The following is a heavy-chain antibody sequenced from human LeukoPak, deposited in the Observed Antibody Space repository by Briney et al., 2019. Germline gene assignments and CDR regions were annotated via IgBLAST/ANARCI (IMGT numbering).Heavy chain of an antibody. Sequence: PGGSLRLSCAASGFTFSSYGMHWVRQAPGKGLEWVAFIRYDGSNKYYADSVKGRFTTSRDNSKNTLYLQMNSLRAEDTAVYYCAKLYAYYFDYWGQVTLVTVSS. J-gene: IGHJ4*02. CDR1: GFTFSSYG. CDR3: AKLYAYYFDY. CDR2: IRYDGSNK. D-gene: IGHD2-8*01. V-gene: IGHV3-30*02.